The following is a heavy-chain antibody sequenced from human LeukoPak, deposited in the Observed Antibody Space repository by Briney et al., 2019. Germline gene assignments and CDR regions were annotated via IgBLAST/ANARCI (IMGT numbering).Heavy chain of an antibody. Sequence: SETLSLTCAVYGGSFSGYYWSWIRKPPGKGLEWIGEINHSGSTNYNPSLKSRVTISVDTSKNQFSLKLSSVTAADTAVYYCARVAQPSVAGGWYYYYGMDVWGQGTTVTVSS. CDR2: INHSGST. CDR3: ARVAQPSVAGGWYYYYGMDV. J-gene: IGHJ6*02. D-gene: IGHD6-19*01. CDR1: GGSFSGYY. V-gene: IGHV4-34*01.